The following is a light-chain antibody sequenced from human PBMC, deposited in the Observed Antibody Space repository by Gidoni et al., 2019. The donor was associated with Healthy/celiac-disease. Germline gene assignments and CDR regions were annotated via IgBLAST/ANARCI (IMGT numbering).Light chain of an antibody. CDR2: AAS. V-gene: IGKV1-39*01. CDR1: QSINSY. J-gene: IGKJ1*01. CDR3: QQSYSTPPT. Sequence: DIQMTQSPSSLSASVGDRVTIPCRASQSINSYLHWYQQKPGKAPKLLIYAASSLQSGVPSRFSGSGSGTDFTLTISSLQPEDVETYYCQQSYSTPPTFGQGTKVEIK.